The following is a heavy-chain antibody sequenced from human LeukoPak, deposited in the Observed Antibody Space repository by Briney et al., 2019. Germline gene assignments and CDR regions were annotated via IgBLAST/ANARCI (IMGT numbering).Heavy chain of an antibody. CDR2: IYYSGST. J-gene: IGHJ4*02. V-gene: IGHV4-59*01. D-gene: IGHD2-15*01. CDR1: GGSTSGYY. CDR3: ARDSGSNFDY. Sequence: PSETLSLTCTVSGGSTSGYYWNWLRQPPGKGLEWIGYIYYSGSTNYNPSLKSRVTMSLDTSKNQFSLKLSSVTAADTAVYHCARDSGSNFDYWGQGTLSPSPQ.